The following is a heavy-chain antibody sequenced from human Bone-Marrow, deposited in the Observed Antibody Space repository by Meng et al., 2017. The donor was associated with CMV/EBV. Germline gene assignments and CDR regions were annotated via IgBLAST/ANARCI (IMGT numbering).Heavy chain of an antibody. V-gene: IGHV1-2*02. CDR1: GYTFTGYY. CDR2: INPNSGGT. J-gene: IGHJ6*02. D-gene: IGHD2-2*02. Sequence: ASVKVSCKASGYTFTGYYMHWVRQAPGQGLEWMGWINPNSGGTNYAQKFQGRVTMTRDTSISTAYMELSRLRSDDTAVYYCAIACSSTSCYTGRGYYYYYGMDVWGQGSTVTVSS. CDR3: AIACSSTSCYTGRGYYYYYGMDV.